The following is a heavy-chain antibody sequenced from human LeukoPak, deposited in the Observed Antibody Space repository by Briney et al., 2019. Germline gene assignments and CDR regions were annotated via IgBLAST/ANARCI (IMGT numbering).Heavy chain of an antibody. CDR1: GGTFSSYA. Sequence: GSSVKVSCKASGGTFSSYAISWVRQAPGQGPEWMGRIIPIFGTANYAQKFQGRVTITTDESTSTAYMELSSLRSEDTAVYYCAREYYDSSGFIDYWGQGTLVTVSS. V-gene: IGHV1-69*05. CDR3: AREYYDSSGFIDY. J-gene: IGHJ4*02. CDR2: IIPIFGTA. D-gene: IGHD3-22*01.